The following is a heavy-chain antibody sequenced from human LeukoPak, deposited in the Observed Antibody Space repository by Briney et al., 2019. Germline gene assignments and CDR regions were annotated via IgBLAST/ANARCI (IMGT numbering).Heavy chain of an antibody. Sequence: SETLSLTWAVSGYSISSGYYWGWIRQPPGKGLEGIGSIYHSGSTYYNRSLKSRVTISVDTSKNQFSLELRSVTAEATAVYYCARSLVVIATNWFDPWGQGTLVTVSS. J-gene: IGHJ5*02. CDR1: GYSISSGYY. D-gene: IGHD2-21*01. CDR2: IYHSGST. CDR3: ARSLVVIATNWFDP. V-gene: IGHV4-38-2*01.